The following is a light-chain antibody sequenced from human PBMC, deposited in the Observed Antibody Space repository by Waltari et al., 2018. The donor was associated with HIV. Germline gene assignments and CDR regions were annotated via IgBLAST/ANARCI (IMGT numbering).Light chain of an antibody. Sequence: QSALTQPASVSGAPGQSITISSTGTSSDVASYDYVSWYQQHPGKAPKLMIFEVSHRPSGVSDRFSGSKSGNTASLTIAGLLADDEADYYCSSYTSTTTVIFGGGTKVTVL. CDR1: SSDVASYDY. CDR3: SSYTSTTTVI. J-gene: IGLJ2*01. CDR2: EVS. V-gene: IGLV2-14*01.